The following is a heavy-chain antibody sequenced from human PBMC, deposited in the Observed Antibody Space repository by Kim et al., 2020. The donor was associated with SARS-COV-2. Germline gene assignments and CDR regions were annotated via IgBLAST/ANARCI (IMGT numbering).Heavy chain of an antibody. D-gene: IGHD6-13*01. Sequence: GGSLRLSCAASGFTFDDYAMHWVRQAPGKGLEWVSGISWNSGSIGYADSVKGRFTISRDNAKNSLYLQMNSLRAEDTALYYCAKDAGYSNSWYGILYYG. CDR1: GFTFDDYA. V-gene: IGHV3-9*01. J-gene: IGHJ6*01. CDR3: AKDAGYSNSWYGILYYG. CDR2: ISWNSGSI.